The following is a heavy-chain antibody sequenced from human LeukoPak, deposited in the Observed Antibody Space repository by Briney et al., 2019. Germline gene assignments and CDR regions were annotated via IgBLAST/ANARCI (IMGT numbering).Heavy chain of an antibody. D-gene: IGHD3-22*01. CDR1: GFTFSSYS. CDR2: ISRSSSYI. J-gene: IGHJ4*02. CDR3: ARGFDSRFFNY. V-gene: IGHV3-21*01. Sequence: GGSLRLSCAASGFTFSSYSMNWVRQAPGKGLEWVSSISRSSSYIYYADSVKGRFTISRDNAKNSLYLQMNSLRAEDTAVYYCARGFDSRFFNYWGQGTLVTVSS.